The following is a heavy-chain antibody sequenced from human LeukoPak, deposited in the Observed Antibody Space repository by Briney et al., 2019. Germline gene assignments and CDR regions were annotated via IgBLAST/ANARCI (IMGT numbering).Heavy chain of an antibody. D-gene: IGHD3-22*01. V-gene: IGHV1-3*03. CDR3: AVGDYYYDTRFDY. CDR2: VNADNSNT. J-gene: IGHJ4*02. CDR1: GFPFTSYA. Sequence: GASVKVSCKASGFPFTSYAIHWVRQAPGQRLEWMGWVNADNSNTKYSQEFQGRVTITRDTSASTAHMDLNSLRSEDMAVYYCAVGDYYYDTRFDYWGQGTLVTVSS.